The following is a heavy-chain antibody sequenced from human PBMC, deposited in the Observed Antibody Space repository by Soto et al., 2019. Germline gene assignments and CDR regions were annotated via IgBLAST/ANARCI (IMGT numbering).Heavy chain of an antibody. D-gene: IGHD6-19*01. CDR3: AKDAKTTSGWFLDS. CDR2: ITGSGVST. Sequence: GSLRLSCAASGFTFSSYAITWVRQAPGKGLEWVSAITGSGVSTYHADSVKGRFTISRDNSANTLYLQMNGLSAEDTAVYYCAKDAKTTSGWFLDSWGPGTLVTVSS. V-gene: IGHV3-23*01. CDR1: GFTFSSYA. J-gene: IGHJ4*02.